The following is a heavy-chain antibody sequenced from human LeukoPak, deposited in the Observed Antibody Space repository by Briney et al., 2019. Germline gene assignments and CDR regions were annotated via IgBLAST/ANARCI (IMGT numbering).Heavy chain of an antibody. V-gene: IGHV1-18*01. D-gene: IGHD3-16*01. CDR1: GDTVTSYG. CDR2: ISAYNGNT. Sequence: ASAKVSCKASGDTVTSYGISRVRQATGQWLEWMGWISAYNGNTNYAQKLQGRVTMTTDTSTSTASMELRSLRSDDTAVYYCARDRTRAYGLPVDYWGQGTLVTVSS. J-gene: IGHJ4*02. CDR3: ARDRTRAYGLPVDY.